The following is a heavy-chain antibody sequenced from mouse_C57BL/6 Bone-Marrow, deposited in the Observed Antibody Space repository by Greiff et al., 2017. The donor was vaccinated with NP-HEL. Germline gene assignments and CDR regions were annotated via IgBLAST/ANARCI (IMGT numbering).Heavy chain of an antibody. CDR1: GYSITSGYY. CDR3: ARNSYYCYAMDY. Sequence: EVKLQESGPGLVKPSQSLSLTCSVTGYSITSGYYWNWIRQFPGNKLEWMGYISYDGSNNYNPSLKNRISITRDTSKNQFFLKLNSVTTEDTATYYCARNSYYCYAMDYWGQGTSVTVSS. D-gene: IGHD1-1*01. V-gene: IGHV3-6*01. J-gene: IGHJ4*01. CDR2: ISYDGSN.